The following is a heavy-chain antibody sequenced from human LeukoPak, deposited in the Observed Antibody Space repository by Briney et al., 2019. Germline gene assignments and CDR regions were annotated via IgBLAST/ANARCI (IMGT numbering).Heavy chain of an antibody. D-gene: IGHD5-18*01. CDR3: ARDPSGYSYGHFGY. CDR1: GGSISSYY. J-gene: IGHJ4*02. Sequence: SETLSLTCTVSGGSISSYYWSWIRQPPGKGLEWIGYIYYSGSTNYNPSLKSRVTISVDTSKNQFSLKLSSVTAADTAVYYCARDPSGYSYGHFGYWGQGTLVTVSS. CDR2: IYYSGST. V-gene: IGHV4-59*01.